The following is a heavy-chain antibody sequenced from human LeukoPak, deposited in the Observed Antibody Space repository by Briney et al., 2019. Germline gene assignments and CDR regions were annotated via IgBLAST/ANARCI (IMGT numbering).Heavy chain of an antibody. CDR3: ARGPTISETGYFDY. Sequence: SETLSLTCAIYGGSFSAYYWSWIRQSPGKGLQWIAEVNHRGDTNYNPSVKGRVTISVDTSKNQFSLKVTSLTAADTAVYYCARGPTISETGYFDYWGQGTLVTVSS. CDR2: VNHRGDT. D-gene: IGHD1-1*01. CDR1: GGSFSAYY. V-gene: IGHV4-34*01. J-gene: IGHJ4*03.